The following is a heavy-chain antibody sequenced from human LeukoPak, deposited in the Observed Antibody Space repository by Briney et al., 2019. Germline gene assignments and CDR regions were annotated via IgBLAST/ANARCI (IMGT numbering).Heavy chain of an antibody. D-gene: IGHD5-24*01. CDR3: ARGATISETGYFDF. CDR2: IDHRGDT. CDR1: GGSFSRY. Sequence: PSETLSLTCAVYGGSFSRYWSWIRQSPGKGREWIAEIDHRGDTNYNPSVKSRVTISVDTSKNQFSLKVRSLSAADTAVYYCARGATISETGYFDFWGQGTLVTVSS. J-gene: IGHJ4*03. V-gene: IGHV4-34*01.